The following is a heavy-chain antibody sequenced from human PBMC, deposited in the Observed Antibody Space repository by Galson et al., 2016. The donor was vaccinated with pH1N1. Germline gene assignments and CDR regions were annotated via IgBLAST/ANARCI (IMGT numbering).Heavy chain of an antibody. J-gene: IGHJ2*01. V-gene: IGHV3-21*01. CDR3: VREGGYFDL. Sequence: SCAASGFTFSTYSMNWVRQAPGKGLEWISASSTTSYMYYADSVKGRFTISRDNAKNSLYLRMNNLRGDDTAVYYCVREGGYFDLWGRGTLVTVSS. CDR2: SSTTSYM. CDR1: GFTFSTYS.